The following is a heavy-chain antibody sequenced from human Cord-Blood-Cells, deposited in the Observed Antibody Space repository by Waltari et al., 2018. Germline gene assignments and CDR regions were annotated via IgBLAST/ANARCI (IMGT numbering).Heavy chain of an antibody. CDR1: GGSFSVYY. CDR3: ARDSGSYYNR. J-gene: IGHJ4*02. Sequence: QVQLQQWGAGLLKPSETLSLTCAVYGGSFSVYYWSWIRQPPGKGLEWIGEINHSGSTNYNPSLKSRVTISVDTSKNQFSLKLSSVTAADTAVYYCARDSGSYYNRWGQGTLVTVSS. CDR2: INHSGST. V-gene: IGHV4-34*01. D-gene: IGHD3-10*01.